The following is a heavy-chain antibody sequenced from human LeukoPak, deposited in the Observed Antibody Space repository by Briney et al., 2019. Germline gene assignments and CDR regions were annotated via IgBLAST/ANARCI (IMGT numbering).Heavy chain of an antibody. D-gene: IGHD1/OR15-1a*01. CDR3: AKGHGYNWNNNWFDP. CDR2: INHSGST. V-gene: IGHV4-34*01. J-gene: IGHJ5*02. CDR1: GGSFSGYY. Sequence: SETLSLTCAVYGGSFSGYYWSWIRQPPGKGLEWIGEINHSGSTNYNPSLKSRVTISVDTSKNQFSLKLSSVTAADTAVYHCAKGHGYNWNNNWFDPWGQGTLVTVSS.